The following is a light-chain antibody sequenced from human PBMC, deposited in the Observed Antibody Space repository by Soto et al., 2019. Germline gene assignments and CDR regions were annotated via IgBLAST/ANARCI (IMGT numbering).Light chain of an antibody. J-gene: IGKJ4*01. CDR2: AAS. V-gene: IGKV1-8*01. Sequence: AIRMTQSPSSLSASTGDRVTITCRASHGISSYLAWYQQKPGKAPKLLLYAASTLQSGVPSRFSGSGSGTDFTLTISCLQSEDFATYYCQQYYSYPLTFGGGTKVEIK. CDR1: HGISSY. CDR3: QQYYSYPLT.